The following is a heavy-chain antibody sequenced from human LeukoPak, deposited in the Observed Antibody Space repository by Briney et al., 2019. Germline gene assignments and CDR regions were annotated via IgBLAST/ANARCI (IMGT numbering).Heavy chain of an antibody. CDR3: ARDGAVAGSVLYYFDY. D-gene: IGHD6-19*01. CDR2: TDYRYKWYN. V-gene: IGHV6-1*01. Sequence: SQTLSLTCAISVDSVSINSAAWNWIRHSPSRGLEWLGSTDYRYKWYNDYAVSVNSRITIHPHPSKNQLSLQLNTVTPEDTAVYYCARDGAVAGSVLYYFDYWGQGTLVTVSS. CDR1: VDSVSINSAA. J-gene: IGHJ4*02.